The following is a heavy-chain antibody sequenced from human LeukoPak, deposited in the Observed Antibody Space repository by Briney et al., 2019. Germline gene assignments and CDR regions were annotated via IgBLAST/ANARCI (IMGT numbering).Heavy chain of an antibody. CDR3: ARDFRIGDHWYFDL. CDR1: GYTFTDYY. Sequence: ASVKVSCKASGYTFTDYYIHWLRQAPGQGLAWMGWINPNSGGTKYAQKFQDRVTLTRDTSTSTVYMDLSRLRSDDTAVYYCARDFRIGDHWYFDLWGHGTVVTVSS. V-gene: IGHV1-2*02. J-gene: IGHJ2*01. CDR2: INPNSGGT. D-gene: IGHD3-16*01.